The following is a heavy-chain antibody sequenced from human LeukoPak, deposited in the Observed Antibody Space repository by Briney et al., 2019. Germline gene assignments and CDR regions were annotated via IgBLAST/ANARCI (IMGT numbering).Heavy chain of an antibody. CDR1: GCTFSSYW. CDR2: INSDGSST. CDR3: AMILTCYYSNDY. J-gene: IGHJ4*02. D-gene: IGHD3-9*01. Sequence: GGALRLSCAASGCTFSSYWMHWVRQAPGKGLEGVSRINSDGSSTNYADSVKGPFTISTYNAKNTLYLQMNSLRAEDTAVYYCAMILTCYYSNDYCGQGTLFTVSS. V-gene: IGHV3-74*01.